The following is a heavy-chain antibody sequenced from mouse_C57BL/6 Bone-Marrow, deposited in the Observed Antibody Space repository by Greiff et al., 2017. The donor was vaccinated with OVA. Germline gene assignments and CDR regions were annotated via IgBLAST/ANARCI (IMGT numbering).Heavy chain of an antibody. V-gene: IGHV5-4*01. Sequence: EVKLMESGGGLVKPGGSLKLSCAASGFTFSSYAMSWVRQTPEKRLEWVATISDGGSYTYYPDNVKGRFTISRDNANNNLYLQMSHLKSEDTAMYYCARDYYGSSPLYWYFDVWGTGTTVTVSS. CDR3: ARDYYGSSPLYWYFDV. J-gene: IGHJ1*03. CDR2: ISDGGSYT. D-gene: IGHD1-1*01. CDR1: GFTFSSYA.